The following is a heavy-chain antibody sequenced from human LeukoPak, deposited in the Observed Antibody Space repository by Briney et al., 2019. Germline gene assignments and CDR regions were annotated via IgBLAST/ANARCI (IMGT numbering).Heavy chain of an antibody. D-gene: IGHD1-26*01. J-gene: IGHJ4*02. CDR3: ARDRASTRSGNYFDY. CDR1: GGSISSGDYY. Sequence: PSETLSLTCTVSGGSISSGDYYWSWIRQPPGKGLEWIGYIYYSGSTYYNPSLKSRFTISVDTSKNQFSLKLSSVTATDTAVYFCARDRASTRSGNYFDYWGQGTLVTVSS. CDR2: IYYSGST. V-gene: IGHV4-30-4*08.